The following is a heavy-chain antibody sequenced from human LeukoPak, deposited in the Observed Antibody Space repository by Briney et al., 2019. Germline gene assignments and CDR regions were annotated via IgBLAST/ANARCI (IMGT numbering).Heavy chain of an antibody. CDR2: GHHSGTT. Sequence: SETLSLTCIVSGASITSYYWNWLRQSPGKGLEWIGYGHHSGTTNYNPSLESRGTISVDTSKNQFSLKLSSVSAADTAVYYCARWGESGDSVVHAFDIWGPRTMVTVSS. V-gene: IGHV4-59*01. J-gene: IGHJ3*02. CDR3: ARWGESGDSVVHAFDI. CDR1: GASITSYY. D-gene: IGHD2-21*02.